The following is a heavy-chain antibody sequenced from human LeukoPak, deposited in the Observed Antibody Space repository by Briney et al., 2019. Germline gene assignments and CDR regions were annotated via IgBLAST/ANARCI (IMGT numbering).Heavy chain of an antibody. CDR2: IYTSGST. J-gene: IGHJ3*02. V-gene: IGHV4-4*07. Sequence: PSETLSLTCTVSGGSISSYYWTWIRQPAGKGLEWIGRIYTSGSTDYNPPLKSRVTMSIDTSKNQFSLKLSSVTSADTAVYYCARAGRMAEPGTFDIWGQGTMVTVSS. CDR1: GGSISSYY. D-gene: IGHD6-19*01. CDR3: ARAGRMAEPGTFDI.